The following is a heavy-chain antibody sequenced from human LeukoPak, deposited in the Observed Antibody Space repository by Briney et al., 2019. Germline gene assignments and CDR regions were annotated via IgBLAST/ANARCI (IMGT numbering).Heavy chain of an antibody. D-gene: IGHD3-10*01. CDR2: IFYSGST. CDR3: ARVPYYYGSGSYYNGVVY. Sequence: PSETLSLTCTVSGGSISSSSFYWGWIRQPPGKGLEWIGTIFYSGSTYYNPSLRSRVTMSVDTSKNQFSLRLSSVTAADTAVYYCARVPYYYGSGSYYNGVVYWGQGTLVTVSS. J-gene: IGHJ4*02. CDR1: GGSISSSSFY. V-gene: IGHV4-39*01.